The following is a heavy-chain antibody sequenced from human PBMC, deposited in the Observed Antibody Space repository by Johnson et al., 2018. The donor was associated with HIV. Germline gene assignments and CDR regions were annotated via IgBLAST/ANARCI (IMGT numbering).Heavy chain of an antibody. D-gene: IGHD6-13*01. Sequence: VQLVESGGGLVQPGGSLRLSCAASGFTFDDYGMSWVRQAPGKGLEWVSVISSGGSTYYADSVKGRFPISRDNAKNSLYLQMNSRKIEDTAVYYCTTGQLGGASDIWGQGTMVTVSS. J-gene: IGHJ3*02. CDR2: ISSGGST. CDR1: GFTFDDYG. V-gene: IGHV3-20*04. CDR3: TTGQLGGASDI.